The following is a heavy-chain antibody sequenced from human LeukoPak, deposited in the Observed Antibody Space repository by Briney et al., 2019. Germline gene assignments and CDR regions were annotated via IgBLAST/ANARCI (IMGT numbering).Heavy chain of an antibody. D-gene: IGHD6-19*01. J-gene: IGHJ4*02. CDR2: INHSGST. CDR3: ARGRGWYRNFDY. CDR1: GGSFSGYY. V-gene: IGHV4-34*01. Sequence: PSETLSLTCAVYGGSFSGYYWSWIRQPPGKGLEWIGEINHSGSTNYNPSLKSRVTISEDTSKNQFSLKLSSVTAADTAVYYCARGRGWYRNFDYWGQGTLVTVSS.